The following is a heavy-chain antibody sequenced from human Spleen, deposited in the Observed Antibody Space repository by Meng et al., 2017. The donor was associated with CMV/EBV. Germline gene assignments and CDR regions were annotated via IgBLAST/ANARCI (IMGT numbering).Heavy chain of an antibody. Sequence: GESLKISCAASGFIVSSNYMSWVRQAPGKGLEWVSSISSTSGYIYYADSIKGRFTISRDNAKNSLYLQMNSLRAEDTAVYYCARDTAAGNNWFDPWGQGTLVTVSS. CDR3: ARDTAAGNNWFDP. J-gene: IGHJ5*02. D-gene: IGHD6-19*01. CDR1: GFIVSSNY. CDR2: ISSTSGYI. V-gene: IGHV3-21*01.